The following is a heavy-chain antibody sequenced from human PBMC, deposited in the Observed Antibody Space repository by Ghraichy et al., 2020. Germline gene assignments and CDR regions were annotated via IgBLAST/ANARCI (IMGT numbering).Heavy chain of an antibody. CDR1: GGSVSGGDYY. Sequence: SETLSLTRSVSGGSVSGGDYYWGWVYQPPGKGLTWIGSIFHDSGRIHYNPSFRSRVTMSVDTSKNEFSLRMSSVTAADTALYYCTREDENGADNAFDIWGQGTFVTVSS. D-gene: IGHD2-15*01. J-gene: IGHJ3*02. V-gene: IGHV4-39*07. CDR2: IFHDSGRI. CDR3: TREDENGADNAFDI.